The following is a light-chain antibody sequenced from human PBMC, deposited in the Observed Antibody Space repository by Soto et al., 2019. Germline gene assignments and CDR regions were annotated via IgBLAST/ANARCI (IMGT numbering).Light chain of an antibody. V-gene: IGLV2-18*02. CDR1: STDVGSYNR. CDR3: SSYTSSNSVV. Sequence: QSALTQPPSVSGSPGQSVTISCTGTSTDVGSYNRVSWYQQPPGTAPKLMIYEVSYRSSGVPDRFSGSKSGNTASLTISGLQAEDEADYYCSSYTSSNSVVFGGGTKLTVL. J-gene: IGLJ2*01. CDR2: EVS.